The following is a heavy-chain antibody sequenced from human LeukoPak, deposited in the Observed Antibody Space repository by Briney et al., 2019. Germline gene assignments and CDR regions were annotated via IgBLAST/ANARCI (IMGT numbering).Heavy chain of an antibody. CDR1: GFTFRSYA. CDR3: ARDLGDPRFYFGMDV. J-gene: IGHJ6*02. Sequence: GGSLRLSCAASGFTFRSYAMHWVRQAPGKGLEWVAVIWYDENNKYYADSVKGRFTISRDNSKNTLYLQMNSLRVEDTAVYYCARDLGDPRFYFGMDVWGQGTAVIVSS. CDR2: IWYDENNK. D-gene: IGHD2-21*02. V-gene: IGHV3-33*01.